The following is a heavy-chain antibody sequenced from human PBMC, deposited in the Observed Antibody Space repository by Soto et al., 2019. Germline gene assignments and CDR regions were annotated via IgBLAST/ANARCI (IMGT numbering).Heavy chain of an antibody. V-gene: IGHV4-38-2*01. CDR1: GYSISSGYY. D-gene: IGHD2-15*01. J-gene: IGHJ4*02. CDR3: ARGWVVVAATFFDY. Sequence: SESLSLTCAVSGYSISSGYYWGWIRQPPGKGLEWIGSIYESGSTYYNPSLKSRVTMSVDTSKNQFSLKLTSVTAADTAVYYCARGWVVVAATFFDYWGQGTLVTVSS. CDR2: IYESGST.